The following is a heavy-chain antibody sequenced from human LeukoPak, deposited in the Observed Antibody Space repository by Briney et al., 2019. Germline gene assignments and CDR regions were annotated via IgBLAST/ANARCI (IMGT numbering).Heavy chain of an antibody. CDR2: ISSNGGST. Sequence: PGGSLRLSCSASGFTFSSYAMHWVRQAPGKGLEYASAISSNGGSTYYADSVKGRFTISRDNSKNTLYLQMSSLRAEDTAAYYCVKDAPTHFYGDYVVYWGQGTLVTVSS. V-gene: IGHV3-64D*06. J-gene: IGHJ4*02. CDR1: GFTFSSYA. CDR3: VKDAPTHFYGDYVVY. D-gene: IGHD4-17*01.